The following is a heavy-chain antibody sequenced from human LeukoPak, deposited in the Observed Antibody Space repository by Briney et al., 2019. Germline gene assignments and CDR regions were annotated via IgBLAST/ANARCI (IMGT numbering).Heavy chain of an antibody. CDR3: ARRTYYYDSSGYYLDY. D-gene: IGHD3-22*01. V-gene: IGHV1-2*02. CDR1: GYTFTGYY. J-gene: IGHJ4*02. Sequence: ASVKVSCKASGYTFTGYYMHWVRQAPGQGLEWMGWINPNSGGTNYAQKFQGRVTMTRDMSTSTVYMELSSLRSEDTAVYYCARRTYYYDSSGYYLDYWGQGTLVTVSS. CDR2: INPNSGGT.